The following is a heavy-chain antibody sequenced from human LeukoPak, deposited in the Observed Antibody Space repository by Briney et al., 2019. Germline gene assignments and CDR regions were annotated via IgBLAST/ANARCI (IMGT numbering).Heavy chain of an antibody. Sequence: GGSLRLSCAASGFTISSYGMNWVRQAPGKGLEWVSAISVSGDSTYYADSVKGRFTISRDNSKNTLYLQMNSLRAEDTAVYYCAKEIGYCSGGSCYFYYMGVWGKGTTVTISS. J-gene: IGHJ6*03. CDR2: ISVSGDST. V-gene: IGHV3-23*01. D-gene: IGHD2-15*01. CDR1: GFTISSYG. CDR3: AKEIGYCSGGSCYFYYMGV.